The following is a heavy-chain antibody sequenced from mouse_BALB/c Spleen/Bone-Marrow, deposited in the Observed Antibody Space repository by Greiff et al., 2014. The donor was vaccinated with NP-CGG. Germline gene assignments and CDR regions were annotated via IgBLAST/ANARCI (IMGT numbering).Heavy chain of an antibody. V-gene: IGHV5-15*02. CDR1: GFTFSDYG. J-gene: IGHJ4*01. CDR2: ISNLAYSI. Sequence: VQLQQSGGALVQPGGSRKLSCAASGFTFSDYGMAWVRQAPGKGPEWVAFISNLAYSIYYTDTVTGRFTISRENAKSTLYLEMSSLRSEDTAMYYCARETTRGAMDYWGQGTSVTVSS. CDR3: ARETTRGAMDY. D-gene: IGHD2-1*01.